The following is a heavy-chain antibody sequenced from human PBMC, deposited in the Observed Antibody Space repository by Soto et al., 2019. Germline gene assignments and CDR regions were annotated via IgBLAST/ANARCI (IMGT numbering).Heavy chain of an antibody. CDR3: SALRTRASGGLDVFDI. Sequence: SVKVSCKASGFTFTSSAVQWVRQARGQRLEWIGWIVVGSGNTNYAQKFQERVTITRDMSTSTAYMELSSLRTEDTAMNYCSALRTRASGGLDVFDIGAKGTMVTVS. D-gene: IGHD3-10*01. V-gene: IGHV1-58*01. J-gene: IGHJ3*02. CDR1: GFTFTSSA. CDR2: IVVGSGNT.